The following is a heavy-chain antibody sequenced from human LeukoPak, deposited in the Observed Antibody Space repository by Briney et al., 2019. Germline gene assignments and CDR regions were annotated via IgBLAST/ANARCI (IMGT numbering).Heavy chain of an antibody. D-gene: IGHD5-18*01. CDR2: IRYDGSNK. CDR1: GFTFSSYG. V-gene: IGHV3-30*02. J-gene: IGHJ4*02. CDR3: AKLELWSRTVRPFDY. Sequence: GGSLRLSCAASGFTFSSYGMHWVRQAPGKGLEWVAFIRYDGSNKYYADSVKGRFTISRDNSKNTLYLQMNSLRAEDTAVYYCAKLELWSRTVRPFDYWGQGTLVTVSS.